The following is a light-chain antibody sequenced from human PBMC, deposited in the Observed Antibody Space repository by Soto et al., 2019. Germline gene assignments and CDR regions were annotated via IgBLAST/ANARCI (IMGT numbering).Light chain of an antibody. CDR2: GAS. J-gene: IGKJ5*01. Sequence: EIVRTDSPATLSVSPGERSSLSCRSSQSVSGSLAWYQQKPGQAPRLLIYGASSRATGIPDRFSGSGSGTDFTLTISRLEPEDFAVYYCQQYGSSITFGQGTRLE. CDR1: QSVSGS. V-gene: IGKV3-20*01. CDR3: QQYGSSIT.